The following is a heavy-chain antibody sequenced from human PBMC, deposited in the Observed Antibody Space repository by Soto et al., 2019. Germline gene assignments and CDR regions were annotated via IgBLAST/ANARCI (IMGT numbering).Heavy chain of an antibody. D-gene: IGHD3-3*01. V-gene: IGHV4-59*01. CDR1: GGSISSYY. CDR2: IYYSGST. Sequence: KASETLSLTCTASGGSISSYYWSWIRQPPGKGLEWIGYIYYSGSTNYNPSLKSRVTISVDTSKNQFSLKLSSVTAADTAVYYCARTAEIFGVVGSSYYFDYWGQGTLVTVSS. CDR3: ARTAEIFGVVGSSYYFDY. J-gene: IGHJ4*02.